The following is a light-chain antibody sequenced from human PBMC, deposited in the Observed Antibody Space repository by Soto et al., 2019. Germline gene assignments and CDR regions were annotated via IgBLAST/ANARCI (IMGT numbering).Light chain of an antibody. J-gene: IGLJ2*01. CDR2: DVS. CDR3: SSYTSSNTLV. V-gene: IGLV2-14*03. CDR1: SSDVGGYDF. Sequence: QSALTQPASVSGSPGQSITISCTGTSSDVGGYDFVSCYQQHPDKVPKLVIYDVSNRPSGVSNRFSGSKSGNTASLTISGLQAEDESDYYCSSYTSSNTLVFGGGTKLTVL.